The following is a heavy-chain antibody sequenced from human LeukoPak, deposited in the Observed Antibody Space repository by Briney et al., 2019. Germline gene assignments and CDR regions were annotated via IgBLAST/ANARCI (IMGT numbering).Heavy chain of an antibody. CDR3: ARGPSSQLRADY. CDR2: ISSSATTI. D-gene: IGHD1-1*01. J-gene: IGHJ4*02. Sequence: GGSLRLSCAASGFIFSSYSMNWIRQAPGKGLQWVSYISSSATTIYYADSVKGRFTVSRDNAKNSLYLQMNSLTAEDTAIYYCARGPSSQLRADYWGQGTLVTVSS. CDR1: GFIFSSYS. V-gene: IGHV3-48*01.